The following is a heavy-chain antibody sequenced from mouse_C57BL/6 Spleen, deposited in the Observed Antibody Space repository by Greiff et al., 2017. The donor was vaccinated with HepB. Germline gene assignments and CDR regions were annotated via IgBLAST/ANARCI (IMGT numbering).Heavy chain of an antibody. Sequence: VQLKQSGPELVKPGASVKISCKASGYSFTGYYMNWVKQSPEKSLEWIGEINPSTGGTTYNQKFKAKATLTVDKSSSTAYMQLKSLTSEDSAVYYCARSGDYYGYGAMDYWGQGTSVTVSS. V-gene: IGHV1-42*01. J-gene: IGHJ4*01. CDR1: GYSFTGYY. CDR3: ARSGDYYGYGAMDY. D-gene: IGHD1-1*01. CDR2: INPSTGGT.